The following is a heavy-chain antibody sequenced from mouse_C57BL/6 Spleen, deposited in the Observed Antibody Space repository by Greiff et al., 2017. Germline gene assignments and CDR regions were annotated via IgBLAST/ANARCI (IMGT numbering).Heavy chain of an antibody. CDR2: IYPGNSDT. V-gene: IGHV1-5*01. J-gene: IGHJ2*01. CDR3: TAYYYGSSYEGYFDY. Sequence: VQLQQSGTVLARPGASVKMSCKTSGYTFTSYWMHWVKQRPGQGLEWIGAIYPGNSDTSYNQKFKGKAKLTAVTSASTAYMELSSLTNEDSAVYYCTAYYYGSSYEGYFDYWGQGTTLTVSS. CDR1: GYTFTSYW. D-gene: IGHD1-1*01.